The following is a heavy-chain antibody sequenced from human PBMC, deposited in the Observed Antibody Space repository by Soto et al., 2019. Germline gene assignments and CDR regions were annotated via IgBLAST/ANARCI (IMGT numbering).Heavy chain of an antibody. D-gene: IGHD6-13*01. V-gene: IGHV1-24*01. CDR1: GYTLTELS. Sequence: GASVKVSCKVSGYTLTELSMHWVRQAPGKGLEWMGGFDPEEGETIYAQKFQGRVTMTEDTSTDTAYMELSSLRSEDTAVYYCATLYSSSWSSAFDIWGQGTMVTVSS. CDR3: ATLYSSSWSSAFDI. CDR2: FDPEEGET. J-gene: IGHJ3*02.